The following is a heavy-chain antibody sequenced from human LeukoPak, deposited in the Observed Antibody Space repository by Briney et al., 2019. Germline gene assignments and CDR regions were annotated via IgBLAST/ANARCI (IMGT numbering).Heavy chain of an antibody. V-gene: IGHV4-59*01. CDR3: ASGAAYLDY. CDR1: GGSISSYY. Sequence: SETLSLTCTVSGGSISSYYWSCIRQPPGKGLEWIGFIFYSGSTNYNPSLKSRVTISVDASKNQFSLRLRSVTAADTAVYYCASGAAYLDYWGQGTLVTVSS. D-gene: IGHD3-10*01. CDR2: IFYSGST. J-gene: IGHJ4*02.